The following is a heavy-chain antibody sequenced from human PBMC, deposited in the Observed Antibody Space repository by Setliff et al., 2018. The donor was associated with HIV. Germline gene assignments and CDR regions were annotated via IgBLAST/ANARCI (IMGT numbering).Heavy chain of an antibody. Sequence: ESLKISCSISGFRFRDHWMSWVRQALGKGLEWVANINEDGSEDYYADSVKGRFTIYRDNAKDSVYLEINGLRVDDMGIYFCARPIEWGHPARFDSWGQGTVVTVSS. V-gene: IGHV3-7*03. D-gene: IGHD1-26*01. CDR2: INEDGSED. CDR1: GFRFRDHW. CDR3: ARPIEWGHPARFDS. J-gene: IGHJ5*01.